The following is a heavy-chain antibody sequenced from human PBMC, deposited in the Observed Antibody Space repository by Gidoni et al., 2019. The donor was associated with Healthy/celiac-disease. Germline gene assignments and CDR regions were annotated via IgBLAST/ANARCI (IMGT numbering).Heavy chain of an antibody. Sequence: QAQLVQSGAEVTKPGSSVKVSCKASGGTFSSYTISWVRQDPGQGLEWMGRIITILGIANYAQKFQGGVTITADKSTSTAYLELCSLRSEDMAVYYCARVDGYCSGGSCYSWAYLGPWGQGTLVTVSS. CDR1: GGTFSSYT. CDR2: IITILGIA. V-gene: IGHV1-69*02. CDR3: ARVDGYCSGGSCYSWAYLGP. D-gene: IGHD2-15*01. J-gene: IGHJ5*02.